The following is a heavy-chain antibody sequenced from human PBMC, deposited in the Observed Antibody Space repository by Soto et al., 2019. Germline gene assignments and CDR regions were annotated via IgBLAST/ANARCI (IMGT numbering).Heavy chain of an antibody. D-gene: IGHD3-22*01. CDR1: GFTFSSYG. J-gene: IGHJ4*02. Sequence: GGSLRLSCAASGFTFSSYGMHWVRQAPGKGLEWVAVIWYDGSNKYYADSVKGRFTISRDNSKNTLCLQMNSLRAEDTAVYYCARIGGVVVDFASWYFDYWGQGTLVTVSS. V-gene: IGHV3-33*01. CDR2: IWYDGSNK. CDR3: ARIGGVVVDFASWYFDY.